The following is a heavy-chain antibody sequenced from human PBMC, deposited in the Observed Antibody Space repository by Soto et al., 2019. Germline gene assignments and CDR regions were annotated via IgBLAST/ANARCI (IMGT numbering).Heavy chain of an antibody. CDR3: ARGVVAMALYYGMDV. D-gene: IGHD5-18*01. Sequence: PSETLSLTCTVSGGSISSYYWNWLRQPPGKGLEWIGYIFYSGSTTYNPSLKSRVTISVDTSKKQFSLKLSSVTAADTAVYYCARGVVAMALYYGMDVWGQGTTVTVSS. V-gene: IGHV4-59*12. J-gene: IGHJ6*02. CDR1: GGSISSYY. CDR2: IFYSGST.